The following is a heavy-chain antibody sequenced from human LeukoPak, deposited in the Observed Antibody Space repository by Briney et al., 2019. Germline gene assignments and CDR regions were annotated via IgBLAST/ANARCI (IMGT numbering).Heavy chain of an antibody. V-gene: IGHV1-8*01. D-gene: IGHD6-19*01. CDR3: TRGSSGRRDN. CDR2: MNPNSGNT. Sequence: GASVKVSCKASGYTFTSYGINWVRQATGQGLEWMGWMNPNSGNTGYGQSFQGRITMTRDISIGTACMELSNLTSEDTAIYYCTRGSSGRRDNWGQGTLVTVS. J-gene: IGHJ4*02. CDR1: GYTFTSYG.